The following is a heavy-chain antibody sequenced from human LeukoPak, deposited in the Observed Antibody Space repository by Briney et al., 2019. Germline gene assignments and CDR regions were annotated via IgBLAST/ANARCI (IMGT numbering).Heavy chain of an antibody. D-gene: IGHD6-13*01. V-gene: IGHV1-69*13. CDR1: GGTFSSYA. CDR2: IIPIFGTA. CDR3: ARAGSRWGYSSNWFDP. J-gene: IGHJ5*02. Sequence: AASVKVSCKASGGTFSSYAISWVRQAPGQGLEWMGGIIPIFGTANYAQKFQGRVTITADESTSTAYMELSSLRSEDTAVYYCARAGSRWGYSSNWFDPWGQGTLVTVSS.